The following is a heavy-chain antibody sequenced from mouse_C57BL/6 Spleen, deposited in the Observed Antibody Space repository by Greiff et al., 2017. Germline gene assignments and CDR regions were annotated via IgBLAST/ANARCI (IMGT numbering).Heavy chain of an antibody. D-gene: IGHD1-1*01. Sequence: VQLKESGPGMVKPSQSLSLTCTVTGYSITSGYDWHWIRHFPGNKLEWMGYISYSGSTNYNPSLKSRTSITHDTSKNHFFLKLNSVTTEDTATYYCARRHYGSRAMDYWGQGTSVTVSS. J-gene: IGHJ4*01. V-gene: IGHV3-1*01. CDR1: GYSITSGYD. CDR2: ISYSGST. CDR3: ARRHYGSRAMDY.